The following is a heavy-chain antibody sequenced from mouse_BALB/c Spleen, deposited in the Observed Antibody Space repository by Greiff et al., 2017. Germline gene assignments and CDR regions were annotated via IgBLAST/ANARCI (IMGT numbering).Heavy chain of an antibody. D-gene: IGHD2-1*01. V-gene: IGHV5-12-1*01. CDR3: ARPGYGNYRAMDY. CDR1: GFAFSSYD. J-gene: IGHJ4*01. Sequence: EVQLVESGGGLVKPGGSLKLSCAASGFAFSSYDMSWVRQTPEKRLEWVAYISSGGGSTYYPDTVKGRFTISRDNAKNTLYLQMSSLKSEDTAMYYCARPGYGNYRAMDYWGQGTSVTVSS. CDR2: ISSGGGST.